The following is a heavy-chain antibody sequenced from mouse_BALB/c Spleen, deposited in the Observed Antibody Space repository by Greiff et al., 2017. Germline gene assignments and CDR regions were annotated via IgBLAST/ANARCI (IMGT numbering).Heavy chain of an antibody. V-gene: IGHV1S137*01. J-gene: IGHJ4*01. CDR1: GYTFTDYA. CDR3: AREGNDYDAMDY. CDR2: ISTYYGDA. Sequence: QVQLQQSGAELVRPGVSVKISCKGSGYTFTDYAMHWVKQSHAKSLEWIGVISTYYGDASYNQKFKGKATMTVDKSSSTAYMELARLTSEDSAIYYCAREGNDYDAMDYWGQGTSVTVSS.